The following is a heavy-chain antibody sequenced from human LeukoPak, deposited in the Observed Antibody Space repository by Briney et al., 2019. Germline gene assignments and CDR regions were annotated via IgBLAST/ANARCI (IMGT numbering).Heavy chain of an antibody. CDR2: TYYRSKWYN. D-gene: IGHD3-22*01. Sequence: SQTLSLTCAISGDSVSSNSAAWNWIRQSPSRGLEWLGRTYYRSKWYNDYAVSVKSRITINPDTSKNQFSLQLNSVTPEDTAVYYCARDLFWAGDYSKDYYDSSGYGYWGQGTLVTVSS. J-gene: IGHJ4*02. CDR3: ARDLFWAGDYSKDYYDSSGYGY. CDR1: GDSVSSNSAA. V-gene: IGHV6-1*01.